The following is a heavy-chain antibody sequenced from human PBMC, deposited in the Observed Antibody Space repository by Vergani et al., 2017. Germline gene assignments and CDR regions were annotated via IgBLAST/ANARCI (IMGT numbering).Heavy chain of an antibody. CDR1: GGSINPSSSF. V-gene: IGHV4-39*01. CDR2: INYVGRT. CDR3: ARVRGDSWYFDL. J-gene: IGHJ2*01. Sequence: QLQLQESGPGLVKPSETLSLICTVSGGSINPSSSFWGWLRQSPGKGLEWIGSINYVGRTYYIPSLQSRATVFVDTSKDQFSLNLTSVTAADRAVYYCARVRGDSWYFDLWGRGTLVTLSS. D-gene: IGHD3-16*01.